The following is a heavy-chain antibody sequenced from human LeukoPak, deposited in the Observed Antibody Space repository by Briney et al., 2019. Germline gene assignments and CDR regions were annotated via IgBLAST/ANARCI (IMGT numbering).Heavy chain of an antibody. CDR3: ARDGALDYGMDV. CDR2: INSDGSST. D-gene: IGHD3-16*01. CDR1: GFTFSSHW. V-gene: IGHV3-74*01. J-gene: IGHJ6*02. Sequence: TGGSLRLSCAASGFTFSSHWMHWVRQGPGKGLVWVSRINSDGSSTAYADSVKGRFTISRDNAKNSLYLQMNSLRAEDTAVYYCARDGALDYGMDVWGQGTTVTVSS.